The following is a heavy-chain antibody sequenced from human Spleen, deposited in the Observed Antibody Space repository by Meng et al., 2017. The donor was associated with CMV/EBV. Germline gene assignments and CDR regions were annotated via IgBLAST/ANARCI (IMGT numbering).Heavy chain of an antibody. V-gene: IGHV3-74*01. CDR3: AKDAGIFGVAHLDY. Sequence: GESLKISCAASGFSFRSYWMHWVRQAPGKGLVWVSRISGDESSAGYADSVEGRFTISRDNAKNSLYLQINNLRIEDTALYYCAKDAGIFGVAHLDYWGQGTQVTVSS. J-gene: IGHJ4*02. CDR2: ISGDESSA. D-gene: IGHD3-3*01. CDR1: GFSFRSYW.